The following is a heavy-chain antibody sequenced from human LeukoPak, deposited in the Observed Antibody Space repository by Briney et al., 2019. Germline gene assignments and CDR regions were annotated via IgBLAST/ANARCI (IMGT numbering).Heavy chain of an antibody. CDR2: IYYSGST. CDR1: GGPISSSSYY. CDR3: ARGSCGGDCYSHHLFDY. J-gene: IGHJ4*02. Sequence: NPSETLSLTCTVSGGPISSSSYYWGWIRQPPGKGLEWIGSIYYSGSTYYNPSLKSRVTISVDTSKNQFSLKLSSVTAADTAVYYCARGSCGGDCYSHHLFDYWGQGTLVTVSS. V-gene: IGHV4-39*01. D-gene: IGHD2-21*02.